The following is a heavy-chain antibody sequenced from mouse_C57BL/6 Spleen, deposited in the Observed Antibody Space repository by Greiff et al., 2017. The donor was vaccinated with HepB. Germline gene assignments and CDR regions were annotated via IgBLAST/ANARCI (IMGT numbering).Heavy chain of an antibody. Sequence: VQLQQPGAELVMPGASVKLSCKASGYTFTSYWMHWVNQRPGQGLEWIGEIDPSDSYTNYNQKFKGKSTLTVDKSSSTAYMQLSSLTSEDSAVYYCAIYYGNYYAMDYWGQGTSVTVSS. CDR2: IDPSDSYT. V-gene: IGHV1-69*01. CDR3: AIYYGNYYAMDY. J-gene: IGHJ4*01. CDR1: GYTFTSYW. D-gene: IGHD2-1*01.